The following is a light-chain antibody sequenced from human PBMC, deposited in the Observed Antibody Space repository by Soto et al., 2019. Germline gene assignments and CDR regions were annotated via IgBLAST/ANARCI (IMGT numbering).Light chain of an antibody. CDR1: QSLLYTSNNKNY. CDR3: QQYYSVPLT. V-gene: IGKV4-1*01. CDR2: WAS. J-gene: IGKJ4*01. Sequence: DIVLTQSPDSLAVSLGERATINCKSSQSLLYTSNNKNYLAWYQQKPRQPPKLLIYWASTREFGVPDRFSGSGSGTDFTLTINSLQAEDVAVYYCQQYYSVPLTFGRGTKVEIK.